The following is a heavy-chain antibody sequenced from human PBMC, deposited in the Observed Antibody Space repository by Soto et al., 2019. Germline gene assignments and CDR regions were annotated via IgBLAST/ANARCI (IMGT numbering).Heavy chain of an antibody. CDR3: ARVSELRSFDN. CDR1: GGSISSSKW. V-gene: IGHV4-4*02. J-gene: IGHJ4*02. Sequence: SETLSLTCAVSGGSISSSKWWSWVRQPPEKGLEWIGEIYHGGSTNSNPSLKSRVTMSVDKSKNQFSLNLSSVTSADTAVYYCARVSELRSFDNWGQGTQVTVSS. CDR2: IYHGGST.